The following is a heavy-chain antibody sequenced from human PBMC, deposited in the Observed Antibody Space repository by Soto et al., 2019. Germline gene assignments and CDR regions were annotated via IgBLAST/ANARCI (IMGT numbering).Heavy chain of an antibody. CDR2: ISYDGRKK. J-gene: IGHJ6*02. CDR1: GFTFSSYA. V-gene: IGHV3-30*04. D-gene: IGHD2-2*02. Sequence: GGSLRLACAASGFTFSSYAMHWARQAPGKGLEWVAVISYDGRKKDYADSVKGRFTISRDNSNNTVYLQMNGLRAEDTAVYYCARGCSSNDCYTNYYYYYAMDVWGHGTTVTVSS. CDR3: ARGCSSNDCYTNYYYYYAMDV.